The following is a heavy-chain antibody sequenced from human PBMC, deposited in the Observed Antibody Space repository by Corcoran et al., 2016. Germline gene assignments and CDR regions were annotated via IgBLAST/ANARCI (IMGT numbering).Heavy chain of an antibody. V-gene: IGHV3-21*06. Sequence: EVQLVESGGGLVKPGGSLRLSCAASGFTFSHYSMHWGRQAPGKGLEWVSSISSSSGYIYYADLVKGRFTISRDNVKNSMYLQMNSLRAEYTAVYYWAAGAITMVPHYFDPWGQGTLVTVSS. J-gene: IGHJ5*02. D-gene: IGHD3-10*01. CDR2: ISSSSGYI. CDR1: GFTFSHYS. CDR3: AAGAITMVPHYFDP.